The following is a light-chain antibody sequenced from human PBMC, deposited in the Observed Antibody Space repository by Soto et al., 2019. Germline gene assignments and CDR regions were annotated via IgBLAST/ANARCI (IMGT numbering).Light chain of an antibody. CDR1: QSIISW. Sequence: DIQMTQSPSTMSASVGDRVTITCRASQSIISWLAWHQQKPGKSPKVLIYDASSLESGVPSRFSGSGFGTVFTFAISSFLTDDFPTFNYQHYKSYCRTFGQGTLVGIQ. V-gene: IGKV1-5*01. CDR2: DAS. CDR3: QHYKSYCRT. J-gene: IGKJ1*01.